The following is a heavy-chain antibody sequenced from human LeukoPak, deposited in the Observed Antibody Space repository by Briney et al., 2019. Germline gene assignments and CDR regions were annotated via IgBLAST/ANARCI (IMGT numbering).Heavy chain of an antibody. J-gene: IGHJ4*02. CDR2: ISSSGSTI. CDR1: GFTFSSYE. D-gene: IGHD3-10*01. CDR3: ARGVRGVIILDY. V-gene: IGHV3-48*03. Sequence: GGSLRLSCAASGFTFSSYEMNWVRQAPGKGLEWVSYISSSGSTIYYADSVKGRFTISRDNSKNTLYLQMNSLRAEDTAVYYCARGVRGVIILDYWGQGTLVTVSS.